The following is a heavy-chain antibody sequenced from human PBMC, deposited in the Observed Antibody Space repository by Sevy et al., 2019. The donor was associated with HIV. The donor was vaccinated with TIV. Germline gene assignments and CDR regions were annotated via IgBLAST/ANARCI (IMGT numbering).Heavy chain of an antibody. CDR1: GYTFTSYD. CDR2: MNPNSGNT. V-gene: IGHV1-8*01. J-gene: IGHJ4*02. CDR3: ARASAVAGSY. Sequence: ASVKVSCKASGYTFTSYDINWVRQATGQGLEWMGWMNPNSGNTGYEQKFQGRVTMTRNTSISTAYMELSSLRSEDTAVYYCARASAVAGSYWGQGTLVTVSS. D-gene: IGHD6-19*01.